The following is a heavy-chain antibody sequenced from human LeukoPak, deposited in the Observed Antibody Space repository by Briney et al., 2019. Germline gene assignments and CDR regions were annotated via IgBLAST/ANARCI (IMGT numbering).Heavy chain of an antibody. CDR1: GGPISSYY. Sequence: SETLSLTRTVSGGPISSYYWSWIRQPPGKGLEWIGYIYYSGSTNYNPSLKSRVTISVDTSKNQFSLKLSSVTAADTAMYYCARDAQYYDILTGYYYYFDYWGQGTLVTVSS. J-gene: IGHJ4*02. CDR2: IYYSGST. CDR3: ARDAQYYDILTGYYYYFDY. D-gene: IGHD3-9*01. V-gene: IGHV4-59*01.